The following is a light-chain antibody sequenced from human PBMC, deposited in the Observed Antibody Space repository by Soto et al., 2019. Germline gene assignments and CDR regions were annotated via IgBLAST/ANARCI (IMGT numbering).Light chain of an antibody. CDR2: AAS. CDR3: LQDNNYPLT. V-gene: IGKV1-5*01. CDR1: QSISSW. Sequence: DIQMTQSPSTLSASVGDRVTITCRASQSISSWLAWYQQKPGKAPKLLIYAASNLQSAVPSRFSGSGSGTDFTLTISGLQPEDVATYYCLQDNNYPLTFGGGTKVDIK. J-gene: IGKJ4*01.